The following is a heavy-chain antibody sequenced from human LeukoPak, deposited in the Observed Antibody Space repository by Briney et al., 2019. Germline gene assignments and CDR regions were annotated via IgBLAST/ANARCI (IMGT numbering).Heavy chain of an antibody. Sequence: SETLSLTCTVSGVSISSGGYYWSWIRQHPGKGLEWIGYIYYSGSTYYNPSLKSRVTISVDTSKNQFSLKLSSVTAADTAVYYCARDRTVTSHVDTEDYYYYGMDVWGQGTTVTVSS. J-gene: IGHJ6*02. CDR3: ARDRTVTSHVDTEDYYYYGMDV. CDR1: GVSISSGGYY. V-gene: IGHV4-31*03. D-gene: IGHD4-17*01. CDR2: IYYSGST.